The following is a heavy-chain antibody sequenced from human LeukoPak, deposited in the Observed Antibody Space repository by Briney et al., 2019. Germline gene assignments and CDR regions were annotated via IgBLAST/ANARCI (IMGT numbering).Heavy chain of an antibody. Sequence: SETLSLTCAVSGGSINSSNWWTWVRLTPGKGLDWIGQFYHSGISNYNTPLKRRDTISEKNSNNHYYQTESCVTAADTAMYCCASGGSSWYFDSWGQGTLVAVSS. CDR2: FYHSGIS. CDR3: ASGGSSWYFDS. D-gene: IGHD6-13*01. J-gene: IGHJ4*02. V-gene: IGHV4-4*01. CDR1: GGSINSSNW.